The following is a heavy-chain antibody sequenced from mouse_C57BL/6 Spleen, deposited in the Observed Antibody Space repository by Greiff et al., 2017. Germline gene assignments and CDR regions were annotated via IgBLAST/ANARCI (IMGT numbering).Heavy chain of an antibody. CDR1: GYTFTDYY. V-gene: IGHV1-76*01. CDR3: ARDGHYCYFYV. Sequence: LVESGAELVRPGASVKLSCKASGYTFTDYYINWVKQRPGQGLEWIARIYPGSGNTDYNEKFKGKATLTAEKSSSTADMQLSSLTSEDSSVYFCARDGHYCYFYVWGTGATVTVSS. D-gene: IGHD2-3*01. CDR2: IYPGSGNT. J-gene: IGHJ1*03.